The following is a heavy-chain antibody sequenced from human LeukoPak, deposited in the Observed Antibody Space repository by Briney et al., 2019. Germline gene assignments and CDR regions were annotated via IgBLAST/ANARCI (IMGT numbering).Heavy chain of an antibody. CDR1: GFTFSSYG. D-gene: IGHD6-19*01. CDR3: AKIDVSVSMSLLDHSSGWYADAFDI. Sequence: GGSLRLSCAASGFTFSSYGMHWVRQAPGKGLEWVAVISYDGSNKYYADSVKGRFTISRDNSKNTLYLQMNSLRAEDTAVYYCAKIDVSVSMSLLDHSSGWYADAFDIWGQGTMVTVSS. CDR2: ISYDGSNK. J-gene: IGHJ3*02. V-gene: IGHV3-30*18.